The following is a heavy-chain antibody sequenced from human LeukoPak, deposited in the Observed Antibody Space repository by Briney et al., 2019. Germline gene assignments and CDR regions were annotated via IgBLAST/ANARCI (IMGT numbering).Heavy chain of an antibody. CDR1: GFSVSSNY. V-gene: IGHV3-66*04. J-gene: IGHJ5*02. Sequence: GGPLRLSCAASGFSVSSNYVSWVRQAPGRGLEWVSAIHSGSYTIYADSVRGRFTISRDNSKNTVFLQMNSLRAEDTAVYYCARQMVREIIYNWFDTWGQGTLVTVSS. D-gene: IGHD3-10*01. CDR2: IHSGSYT. CDR3: ARQMVREIIYNWFDT.